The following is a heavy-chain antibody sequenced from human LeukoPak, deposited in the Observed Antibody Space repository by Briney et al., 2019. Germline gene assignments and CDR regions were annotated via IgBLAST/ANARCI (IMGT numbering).Heavy chain of an antibody. CDR3: ARLMTTVTRDFDY. V-gene: IGHV3-21*01. J-gene: IGHJ4*02. D-gene: IGHD4-11*01. CDR1: GFTVSSNY. CDR2: ISSSSSYI. Sequence: GGSLRLSCAASGFTVSSNYMSWVRQAPGKGLEWVSSISSSSSYIYHADSVKGRFTISRDNAKNSLYLQMNSLRAEDTAVYYCARLMTTVTRDFDYWGQGTLVTVSS.